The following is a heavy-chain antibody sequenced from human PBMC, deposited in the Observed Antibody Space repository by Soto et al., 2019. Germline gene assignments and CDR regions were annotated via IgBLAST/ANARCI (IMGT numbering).Heavy chain of an antibody. CDR3: AADRGITGSTWDYHYGMDV. V-gene: IGHV1-58*01. D-gene: IGHD1-7*01. CDR2: IVVGSGNT. CDR1: GFTFTSSA. J-gene: IGHJ6*02. Sequence: GASVKVSCKASGFTFTSSALRWARHAHGQRLEWIGWIVVGSGNTNYAQKFQERVTITRDMSTSTANMELSSLRSEDTAVYYCAADRGITGSTWDYHYGMDVWGQGTTVTVS.